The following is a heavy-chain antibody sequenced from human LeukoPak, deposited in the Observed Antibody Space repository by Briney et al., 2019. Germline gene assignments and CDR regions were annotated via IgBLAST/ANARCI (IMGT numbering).Heavy chain of an antibody. Sequence: SETLSLTCIVSGGSFSSHYWSWIRQPPGKGLEWIAYMRDSGSTKHNPSLESRVTLSADTSKNQFSLRLSSVTAADTAVYYCATIKRGNIYGYFDFWGQGILVTVSS. CDR3: ATIKRGNIYGYFDF. CDR1: GGSFSSHY. V-gene: IGHV4-59*11. CDR2: MRDSGST. J-gene: IGHJ4*02. D-gene: IGHD5-18*01.